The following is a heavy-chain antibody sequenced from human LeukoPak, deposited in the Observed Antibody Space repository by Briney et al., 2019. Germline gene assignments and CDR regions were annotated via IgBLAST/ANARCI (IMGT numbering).Heavy chain of an antibody. CDR2: ISSSSSTI. D-gene: IGHD1-1*01. J-gene: IGHJ6*02. CDR3: AREWDWNDDYYGMDV. V-gene: IGHV3-48*04. CDR1: GFTFSSYS. Sequence: GGSLRLSCAASGFTFSSYSMNWVRQAPGKGLEWVSYISSSSSTIYYADSVKGRFTISRDNAKNSLYLQMNSLRAEDTAVYYCAREWDWNDDYYGMDVWGQGTTVTVSS.